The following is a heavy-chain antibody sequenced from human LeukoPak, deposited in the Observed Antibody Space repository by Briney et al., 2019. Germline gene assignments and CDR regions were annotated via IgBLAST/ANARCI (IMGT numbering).Heavy chain of an antibody. Sequence: GEALKISCKGSGYRFTSYWIGWVRQMPGKGLEWMGIIYPGDSDTRYSPSFQGQFTISADKSISTAYLQWSSLKASATAMYYSAIMGITMVRGAILPFDAFDIWGQGTMVTVSS. CDR2: IYPGDSDT. CDR3: AIMGITMVRGAILPFDAFDI. CDR1: GYRFTSYW. D-gene: IGHD3-10*01. V-gene: IGHV5-51*01. J-gene: IGHJ3*02.